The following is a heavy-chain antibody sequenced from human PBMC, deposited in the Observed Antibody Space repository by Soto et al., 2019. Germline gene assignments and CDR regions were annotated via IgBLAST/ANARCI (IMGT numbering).Heavy chain of an antibody. V-gene: IGHV1-18*01. D-gene: IGHD3-22*01. Sequence: QVQLVQSGAEVKKPGASVKVSCKASGYTFTSYGISWVRQAPGQGLEWMGWISAYNGNTNYAQKFQGRVTMTTDTSTSIVYMELRSLRSDDTAVYYCARSYYYDSSCYYFQTAFDYWGQGTLVTVSS. J-gene: IGHJ4*02. CDR3: ARSYYYDSSCYYFQTAFDY. CDR1: GYTFTSYG. CDR2: ISAYNGNT.